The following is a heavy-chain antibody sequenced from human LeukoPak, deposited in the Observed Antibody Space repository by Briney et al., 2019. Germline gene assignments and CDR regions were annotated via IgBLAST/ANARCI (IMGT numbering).Heavy chain of an antibody. J-gene: IGHJ5*02. CDR3: ARDREISARPGGWFDP. CDR1: GGTMNNFA. CDR2: LSPVLA. V-gene: IGHV1-69*01. D-gene: IGHD6-6*01. Sequence: SVKVSCKVAGGTMNNFAISWVRQAPGQGLEWKGGLSPVLATYAQKFQGRVTITADESTDTVYMELGSLTSEDTATYFCARDREISARPGGWFDPWGQGTLVTVSS.